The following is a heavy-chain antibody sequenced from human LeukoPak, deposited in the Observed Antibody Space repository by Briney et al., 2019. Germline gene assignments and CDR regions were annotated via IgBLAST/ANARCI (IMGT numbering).Heavy chain of an antibody. D-gene: IGHD3-3*01. V-gene: IGHV3-20*04. CDR3: AKGPHVLRFLEWLLLTY. Sequence: GSLRLSCAASGFTFSSYAMHWVRQAPGKGLEWVSGINWNGGGRGYADSVKGRFTISRDNAKNSLYLQMNSLRPEDTALYYCAKGPHVLRFLEWLLLTYWGQGTLVTVSS. CDR1: GFTFSSYA. CDR2: INWNGGGR. J-gene: IGHJ4*02.